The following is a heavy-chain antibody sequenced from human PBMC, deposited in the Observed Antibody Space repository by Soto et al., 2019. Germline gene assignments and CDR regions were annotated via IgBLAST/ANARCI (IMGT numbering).Heavy chain of an antibody. Sequence: SETLSLTCTVSGGSVSNSNYYWVWIRQSPGKGLEWIGSVYYRGRSYSKSSVKSRVTISVDTSKNQFSLNLNSVTASDTAVYFCVSQRTSVLTQAYFDYWGPGALVTVSS. J-gene: IGHJ4*02. CDR2: VYYRGRS. D-gene: IGHD2-8*01. CDR1: GGSVSNSNYY. V-gene: IGHV4-39*01. CDR3: VSQRTSVLTQAYFDY.